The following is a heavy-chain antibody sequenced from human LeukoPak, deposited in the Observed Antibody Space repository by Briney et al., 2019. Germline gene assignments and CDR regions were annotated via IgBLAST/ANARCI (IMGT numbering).Heavy chain of an antibody. CDR1: GGSMSGYY. CDR3: ARLEGYSSGLDP. CDR2: IYYTGST. J-gene: IGHJ5*02. D-gene: IGHD2-15*01. Sequence: SETLSLTCPVSGGSMSGYYWSWIRQPPGKGLEWIGHIYYTGSTNYNPSLKSRITILIDTSNNHFSLQLSSLTTADTAIYYCARLEGYSSGLDPWGQGILVTVSS. V-gene: IGHV4-59*01.